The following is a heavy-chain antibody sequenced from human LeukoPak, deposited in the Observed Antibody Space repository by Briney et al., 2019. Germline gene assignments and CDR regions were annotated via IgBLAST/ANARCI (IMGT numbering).Heavy chain of an antibody. CDR2: LSGSGGST. Sequence: GGSLRLSCAASGFTFSSYAMSWVRQAPGKGLEWVSGLSGSGGSTDYADSVKGRFTVSRDNSKNTLFLQMNSLRAEDTAIYYCAKERDYGPADYWGQGTLVTVSS. CDR1: GFTFSSYA. V-gene: IGHV3-23*01. J-gene: IGHJ4*02. CDR3: AKERDYGPADY. D-gene: IGHD4/OR15-4a*01.